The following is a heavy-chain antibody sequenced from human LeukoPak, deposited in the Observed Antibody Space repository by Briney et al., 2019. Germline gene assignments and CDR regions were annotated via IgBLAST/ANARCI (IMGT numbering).Heavy chain of an antibody. CDR2: INPHSGGT. CDR3: ARVKENYEYVWGTSHAFDI. CDR1: GYTFTGYY. D-gene: IGHD3-16*01. V-gene: IGHV1-2*02. J-gene: IGHJ3*02. Sequence: ASVKVSCKASGYTFTGYYMHWVRQAPGQGLEWMGWINPHSGGTNYAQKFQGRVTMTRDTSISTAYMELSGLRSDDTAVYYCARVKENYEYVWGTSHAFDIWGQGTMVTVSS.